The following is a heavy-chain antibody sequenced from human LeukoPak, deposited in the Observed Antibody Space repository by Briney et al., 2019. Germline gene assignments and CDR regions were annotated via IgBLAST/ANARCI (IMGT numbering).Heavy chain of an antibody. Sequence: GGSLRLSCAASGFTFSSYAMHWVRQAPGKGLEWVAVISYDGSNKYYADSVKGRFTISRGNSKNTLYLQVNSLRAEDTAVYYCARDYSSGYYRTFDYWGQGTLVTVSS. D-gene: IGHD3-22*01. V-gene: IGHV3-30*03. CDR1: GFTFSSYA. CDR3: ARDYSSGYYRTFDY. CDR2: ISYDGSNK. J-gene: IGHJ4*02.